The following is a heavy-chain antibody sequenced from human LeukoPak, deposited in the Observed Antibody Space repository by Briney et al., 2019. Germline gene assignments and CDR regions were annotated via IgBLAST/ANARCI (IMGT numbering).Heavy chain of an antibody. J-gene: IGHJ4*02. Sequence: PAGSLRLSCATSGFTFSKYWMTSVRQAPGKGREGVANINRDGRDKYYMASVKGRFTFSRDKAKNSFSLQLNTLSTEDQAVYFCARAIEGAYDLWGQGTLVTVSS. CDR2: INRDGRDK. V-gene: IGHV3-7*04. D-gene: IGHD5-12*01. CDR3: ARAIEGAYDL. CDR1: GFTFSKYW.